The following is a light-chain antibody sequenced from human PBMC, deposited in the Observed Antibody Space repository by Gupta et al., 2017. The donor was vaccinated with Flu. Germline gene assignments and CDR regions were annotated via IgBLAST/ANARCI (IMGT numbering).Light chain of an antibody. CDR1: QSRRHSNGYKY. CDR3: MQSLQTPST. CDR2: LGS. J-gene: IGKJ2*01. Sequence: VTPGEPASISCSSSQSRRHSNGYKYLDWYLQKAGQSPQILIYLGSERASGVPDRFSGSGSGTDFTLKISRGEAEDVGVYYCMQSLQTPSTFGQGTKLEIK. V-gene: IGKV2-28*01.